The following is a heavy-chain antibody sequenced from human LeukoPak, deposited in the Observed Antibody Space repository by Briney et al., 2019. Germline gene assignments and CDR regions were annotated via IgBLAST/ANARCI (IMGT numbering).Heavy chain of an antibody. Sequence: SVKVSCKASGGTFSSYAISWVRQAPGQGLEWMGGIIPIFGTANYAQKFQGRVTITADESTSTAYMELSSLRSEDTAVYYCARGYFWSGYYPNYYCYGMDVWGQGTTVTVSS. CDR3: ARGYFWSGYYPNYYCYGMDV. V-gene: IGHV1-69*13. CDR2: IIPIFGTA. D-gene: IGHD3-3*01. J-gene: IGHJ6*02. CDR1: GGTFSSYA.